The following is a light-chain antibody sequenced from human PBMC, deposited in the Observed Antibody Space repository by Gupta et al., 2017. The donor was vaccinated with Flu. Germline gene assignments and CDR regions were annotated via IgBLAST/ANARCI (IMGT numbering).Light chain of an antibody. CDR1: GSNIGAGYN. CDR3: QSYDSDRGDSRV. CDR2: VNN. V-gene: IGLV1-40*01. J-gene: IGLJ1*01. Sequence: QSVLTPPPSVSGAPGQTVTISCTGSGSNIGAGYNVHWYQQLPGKDPRLLLFVNNNRHSGGPDRFSASTSGASASLAITGLQAEEEADYYCQSYDSDRGDSRVFGTGTKVTVL.